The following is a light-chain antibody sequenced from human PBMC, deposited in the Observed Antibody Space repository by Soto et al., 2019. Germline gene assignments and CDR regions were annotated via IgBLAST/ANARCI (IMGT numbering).Light chain of an antibody. CDR1: QSVRNN. J-gene: IGKJ1*01. Sequence: DILMTQSPATLSVPPGERATLSCRPSQSVRNNIASYQQKPPQTATHVIIDASIKADGIPATISASGSETTYTTPTSNIQPEDVALYYCHQRQSCPWTFGQGTKVDIK. CDR3: HQRQSCPWT. V-gene: IGKV3D-15*03. CDR2: DAS.